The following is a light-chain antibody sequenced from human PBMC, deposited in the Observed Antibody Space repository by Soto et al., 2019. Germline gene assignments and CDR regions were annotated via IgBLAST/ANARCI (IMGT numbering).Light chain of an antibody. CDR2: GAS. V-gene: IGKV3-15*01. CDR3: QHYNTWPFT. Sequence: EIVMTQSPATLSVSPGERATLSCRASQSVSSNLAWYQQKPGQAPRLLIYGASTRATGIPARFSGSGSGTDFTITISSLESADFAFYYYQHYNTWPFTFGPGTKVDIK. J-gene: IGKJ3*01. CDR1: QSVSSN.